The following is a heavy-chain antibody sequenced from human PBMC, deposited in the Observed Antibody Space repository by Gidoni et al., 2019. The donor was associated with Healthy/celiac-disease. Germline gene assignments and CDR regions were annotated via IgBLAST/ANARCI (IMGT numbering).Heavy chain of an antibody. J-gene: IGHJ3*02. V-gene: IGHV3-15*01. CDR3: TTEIWFGESNGGGAFDI. CDR2: IKSKTDGGTT. Sequence: EVQLVESGGGLVKPGGSLRLSCAASGFTFLNAWMSWVRQAPGKGLEWVGRIKSKTDGGTTDYAAPVKGRFTISRDDSKNTLYLQMNSLKTEDTAVYYCTTEIWFGESNGGGAFDIWGQGTMVTVSS. CDR1: GFTFLNAW. D-gene: IGHD3-10*01.